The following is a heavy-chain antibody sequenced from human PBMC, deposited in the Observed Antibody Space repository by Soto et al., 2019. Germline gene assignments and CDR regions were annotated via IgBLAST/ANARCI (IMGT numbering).Heavy chain of an antibody. D-gene: IGHD6-6*01. Sequence: PSETLSLTCAVYGGSFSGYYWSWIRQPPGKGLEWIGEINHSGSTNYNPSLKSRVTISVDTSKIQFSLKLSSVTAADTAVYYCARGIEAARRYYYYGMDVWGKGTTVTVSS. V-gene: IGHV4-34*01. CDR2: INHSGST. CDR1: GGSFSGYY. CDR3: ARGIEAARRYYYYGMDV. J-gene: IGHJ6*04.